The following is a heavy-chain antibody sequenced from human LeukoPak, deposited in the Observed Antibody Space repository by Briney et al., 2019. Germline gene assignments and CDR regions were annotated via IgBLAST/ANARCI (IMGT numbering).Heavy chain of an antibody. CDR1: GFIFSSYG. D-gene: IGHD6-19*01. CDR3: AKEKSSGWHDAFDI. CDR2: IRYDGTNK. Sequence: GGSLRLSXAASGFIFSSYGMHWVRQAPGKGLEWVAFIRYDGTNKYYADSVKGRFTISRDGSKDTLYLQMSSLRAEDTAVYYCAKEKSSGWHDAFDIGGQGTTVTVSS. V-gene: IGHV3-30*02. J-gene: IGHJ3*02.